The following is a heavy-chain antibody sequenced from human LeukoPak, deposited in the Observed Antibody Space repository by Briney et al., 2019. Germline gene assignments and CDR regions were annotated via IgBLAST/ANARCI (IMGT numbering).Heavy chain of an antibody. CDR3: ARDSVWNSIYFDY. CDR2: ISAYNGNT. Sequence: GASVKVSCKASGYTFTSYGIRWVRQAAGQGLDGMGWISAYNGNTNYAQKLQGRVTMTTDTPTSTAYMELRSLRSDDPAVYYCARDSVWNSIYFDYWGQGTLVTVSS. J-gene: IGHJ4*02. V-gene: IGHV1-18*01. D-gene: IGHD1-7*01. CDR1: GYTFTSYG.